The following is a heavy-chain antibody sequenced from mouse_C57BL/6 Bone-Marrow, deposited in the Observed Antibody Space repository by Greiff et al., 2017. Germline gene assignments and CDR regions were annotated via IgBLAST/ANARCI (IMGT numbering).Heavy chain of an antibody. CDR3: AILWLRDYYAMDY. J-gene: IGHJ4*01. CDR1: GYTFPSYW. CDR2: IHPSASDT. V-gene: IGHV1-74*01. Sequence: QVQLQQPGAELVKPGASVKVSCKASGYTFPSYWMHWVKQRPGQGLEWIGRIHPSASDTNYNQKFKGKATLPVDKSSSTAYMQLSSLTSEDSAVYYCAILWLRDYYAMDYWGQGTSVTVSS. D-gene: IGHD2-2*01.